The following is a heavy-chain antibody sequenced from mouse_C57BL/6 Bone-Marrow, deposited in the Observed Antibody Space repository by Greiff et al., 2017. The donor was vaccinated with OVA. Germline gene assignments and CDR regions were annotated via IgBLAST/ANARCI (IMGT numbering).Heavy chain of an antibody. Sequence: EVQVVESGGGLVQPKGSLKLSCAASGFTFNTYAMHWVRQAPGKGLEWVARIRSKSSNYATYYSDSVKDRFTISRDDSQRMIYLQMNNLKTEDTAMYYCVRRGGYYGPTGAIDYWGQGTSVTVSS. CDR2: IRSKSSNYAT. D-gene: IGHD2-1*01. CDR1: GFTFNTYA. CDR3: VRRGGYYGPTGAIDY. J-gene: IGHJ4*01. V-gene: IGHV10-3*01.